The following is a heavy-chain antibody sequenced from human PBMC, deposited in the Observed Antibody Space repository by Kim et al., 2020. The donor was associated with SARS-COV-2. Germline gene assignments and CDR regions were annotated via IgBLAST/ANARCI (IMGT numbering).Heavy chain of an antibody. CDR3: TNLIGAYYGSVVNGYFDY. V-gene: IGHV3-15*01. D-gene: IGHD3-10*01. Sequence: KGRFPISRDDSKNSLYRQMNSLKTEDTAVYYCTNLIGAYYGSVVNGYFDYWGQGTLVTVSS. J-gene: IGHJ4*02.